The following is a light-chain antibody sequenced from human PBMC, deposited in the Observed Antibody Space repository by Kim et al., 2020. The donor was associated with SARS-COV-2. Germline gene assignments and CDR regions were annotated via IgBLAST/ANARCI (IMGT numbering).Light chain of an antibody. Sequence: WSPGERATLACRASHSISSYLAWYQQKPAQAPRLLVYDASKRATGIPARFSGSGSGTDFTLTISSLEPEDFAVYYCQQRSDWPLTFGGGTKVDIK. CDR2: DAS. CDR1: HSISSY. V-gene: IGKV3-11*01. CDR3: QQRSDWPLT. J-gene: IGKJ4*01.